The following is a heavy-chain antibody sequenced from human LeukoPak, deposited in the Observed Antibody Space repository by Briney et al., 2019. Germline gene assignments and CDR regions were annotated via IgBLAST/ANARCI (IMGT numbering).Heavy chain of an antibody. J-gene: IGHJ6*02. D-gene: IGHD6-19*01. CDR1: GFTFSSYS. CDR3: ARLRGSSGWPPNPYYYYGMDV. Sequence: GGSLRLSCAASGFTFSSYSMNWVRQAPGKGLEWVSSISSSSSYIYYADSVKGRFTIPRDNAKNSLYLQMNSLRAEDTAVYYCARLRGSSGWPPNPYYYYGMDVWGQGTTVTVSS. V-gene: IGHV3-21*01. CDR2: ISSSSSYI.